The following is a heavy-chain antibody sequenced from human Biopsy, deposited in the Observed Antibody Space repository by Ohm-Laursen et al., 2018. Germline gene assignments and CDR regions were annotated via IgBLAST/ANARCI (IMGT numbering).Heavy chain of an antibody. CDR2: IYFTGRT. V-gene: IGHV4-59*12. CDR1: GGPIDSYY. J-gene: IGHJ2*01. Sequence: GTLSLTWAVSGGPIDSYYWSWIRQPPGKALEWIGYIYFTGRTSYNPSLKSRVTMSVNTSKKQFSLGLSSVTAADTAVYYCASAGYNPDWNFDLWGRGTRVTVSS. CDR3: ASAGYNPDWNFDL. D-gene: IGHD5-24*01.